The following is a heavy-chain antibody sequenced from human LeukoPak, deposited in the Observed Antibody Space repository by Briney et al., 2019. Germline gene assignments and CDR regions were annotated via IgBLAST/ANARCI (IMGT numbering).Heavy chain of an antibody. CDR1: GGSFSGYV. J-gene: IGHJ6*03. CDR2: INHSGST. Sequence: PSETLSLSCAVYGGSFSGYVWGWIRQPPGKGLEWIGVINHSGSTNYNPSLKSRVTISVDTSQNHFSLKLSSVTAADTAVYYCARTTRVIPTGYYYMDVWGKGTTVTISS. CDR3: ARTTRVIPTGYYYMDV. V-gene: IGHV4-34*01. D-gene: IGHD3-16*02.